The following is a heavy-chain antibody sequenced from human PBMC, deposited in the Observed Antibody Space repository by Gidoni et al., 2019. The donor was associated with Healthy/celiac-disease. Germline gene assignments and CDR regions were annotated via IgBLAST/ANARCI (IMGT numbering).Heavy chain of an antibody. CDR2: ISGSGGST. V-gene: IGHV3-23*01. CDR1: GFTFSSYA. J-gene: IGHJ4*02. Sequence: EVQLLESGGGLVQPGGSLRLSCAASGFTFSSYAMSWVRQAQGKGLEWVSAISGSGGSTYYADSVKGRFTISRDNSKNTLYLQMNSLRAEDTAVYYCAKDQRYGGYSLLFDYWGQGTLVTVSS. CDR3: AKDQRYGGYSLLFDY. D-gene: IGHD4-17*01.